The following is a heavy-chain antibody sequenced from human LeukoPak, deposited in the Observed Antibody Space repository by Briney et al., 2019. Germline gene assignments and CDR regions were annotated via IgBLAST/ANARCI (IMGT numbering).Heavy chain of an antibody. Sequence: SETLSLTCTVSGGSISSRSYYWSWIRQPPGKGLEWIGSIYYSGSTYYNPSLKSRVTISVDTSKNQFSLRLSSVTAADTAVYYCARDRPATENSYFDLWGRGTLVTVSS. V-gene: IGHV4-39*07. D-gene: IGHD1-26*01. CDR2: IYYSGST. CDR1: GGSISSRSYY. J-gene: IGHJ2*01. CDR3: ARDRPATENSYFDL.